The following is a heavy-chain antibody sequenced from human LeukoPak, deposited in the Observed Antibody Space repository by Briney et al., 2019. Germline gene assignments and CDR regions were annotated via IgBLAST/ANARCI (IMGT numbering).Heavy chain of an antibody. CDR2: ISSSSSYI. Sequence: GGSLRLSCAASGFTFSSYSMNWVRQAPGKGLEWVSSISSSSSYIYYADSVKGGFTISRDNAKNSLYLQMNSLRAEDTAVYYCARGRRGRGYCSSTSCSYYYYMDVWGKGTTVTVSS. CDR1: GFTFSSYS. J-gene: IGHJ6*03. D-gene: IGHD2-2*01. V-gene: IGHV3-21*01. CDR3: ARGRRGRGYCSSTSCSYYYYMDV.